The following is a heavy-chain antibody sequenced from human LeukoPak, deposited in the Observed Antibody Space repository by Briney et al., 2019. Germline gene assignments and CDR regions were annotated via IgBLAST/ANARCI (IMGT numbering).Heavy chain of an antibody. V-gene: IGHV4-61*01. J-gene: IGHJ4*02. CDR1: GGSVSSGSYY. D-gene: IGHD3-10*01. Sequence: SETLSLTCTVSGGSVSSGSYYWSWIRQAPGKGLEWIGYVFYSGSTNYNPSLKSRVTISVDTSKNQFSLKLSSVTAADTAVYYCARDPGFGEIYWGQGTLVTVSS. CDR3: ARDPGFGEIY. CDR2: VFYSGST.